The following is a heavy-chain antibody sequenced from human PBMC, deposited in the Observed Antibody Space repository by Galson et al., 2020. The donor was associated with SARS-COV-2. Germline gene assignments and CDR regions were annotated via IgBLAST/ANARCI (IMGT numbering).Heavy chain of an antibody. D-gene: IGHD3-9*01. Sequence: GESLKISCKGSGYSFTSYWIGWVRQMPGKGLEWMGIIYPGDSDTRYSPSFQGQVTIPANKSISTAYLQWSSRKASDTAMYYCARGTDCYDMLTGYLTFDYWGQGTLVTVSA. V-gene: IGHV5-51*01. CDR2: IYPGDSDT. CDR1: GYSFTSYW. CDR3: ARGTDCYDMLTGYLTFDY. J-gene: IGHJ4*02.